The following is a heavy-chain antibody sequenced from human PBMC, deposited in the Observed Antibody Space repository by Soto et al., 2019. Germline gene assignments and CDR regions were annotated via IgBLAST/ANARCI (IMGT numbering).Heavy chain of an antibody. CDR3: VRDEVPAANWLDP. CDR2: ISGYNGNT. J-gene: IGHJ5*02. CDR1: GYFFVNYG. D-gene: IGHD2-2*01. V-gene: IGHV1-18*01. Sequence: GXSVKVSCRASGYFFVNYGITWGRQAAGQGLEWMGWISGYNGNTNYAQKLQCRVTMTTDTSASTAYMELRSLRSDDTAVYYCVRDEVPAANWLDPWGQGTLVTVS.